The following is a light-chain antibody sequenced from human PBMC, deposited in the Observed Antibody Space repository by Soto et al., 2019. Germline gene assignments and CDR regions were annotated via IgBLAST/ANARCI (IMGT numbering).Light chain of an antibody. CDR3: SSHTSSAPFYV. CDR1: STDVDGYDY. CDR2: DVN. V-gene: IGLV2-14*03. J-gene: IGLJ1*01. Sequence: QSALTQPASVSGSPGQSITISCTGASTDVDGYDYVSWYQQHPGQAPKLMIYDVNNRPSGVSYRFSGSKSGDTASLTISGLQAEDDADYYCSSHTSSAPFYVFGTGTKLTVL.